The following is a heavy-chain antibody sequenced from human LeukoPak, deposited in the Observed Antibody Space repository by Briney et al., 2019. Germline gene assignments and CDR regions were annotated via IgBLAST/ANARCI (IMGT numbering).Heavy chain of an antibody. D-gene: IGHD2-2*01. CDR1: GFTFSNYG. CDR3: AKQPYVGYCSSTSCYGPTNFDY. J-gene: IGHJ4*02. Sequence: PGGSLRLSCAASGFTFSNYGVHWVRQAPGKGLEWVAVIWYDGSNEYYADSVKGRFTISRDNSKNTLYLQMNSLRAEDTAVYYCAKQPYVGYCSSTSCYGPTNFDYWGQGTLVTVSS. V-gene: IGHV3-33*06. CDR2: IWYDGSNE.